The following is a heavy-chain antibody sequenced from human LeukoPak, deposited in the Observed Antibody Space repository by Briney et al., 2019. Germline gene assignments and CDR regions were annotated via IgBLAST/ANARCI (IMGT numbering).Heavy chain of an antibody. J-gene: IGHJ4*02. Sequence: ASVTVSCKASGYTFTSYDINWVRQAPGQGLEWMGWMNPNSGNTGYAQKFQGRVTMTRDTSISTAYMELSSLTSEDTAVYYCARGVTAGVDYWGQGTLVTVSS. V-gene: IGHV1-8*01. CDR1: GYTFTSYD. CDR3: ARGVTAGVDY. D-gene: IGHD2-21*02. CDR2: MNPNSGNT.